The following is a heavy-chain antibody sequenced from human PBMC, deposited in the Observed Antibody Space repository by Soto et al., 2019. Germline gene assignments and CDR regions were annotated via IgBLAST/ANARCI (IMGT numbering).Heavy chain of an antibody. D-gene: IGHD3-9*01. CDR3: ARDPPVTYYDILTGPTRYYYYGMDV. J-gene: IGHJ6*02. V-gene: IGHV4-4*02. CDR1: GGSISSSNW. CDR2: IYHSGST. Sequence: QVQLQESGPGLVKPSGTLSLTCAVSGGSISSSNWWSWVRQPPGKGLEWIGEIYHSGSTNYNPSPKRRVTISVDKSKNQFSLKLSSVTAADTAVYYCARDPPVTYYDILTGPTRYYYYGMDVWGQGTTVTVSS.